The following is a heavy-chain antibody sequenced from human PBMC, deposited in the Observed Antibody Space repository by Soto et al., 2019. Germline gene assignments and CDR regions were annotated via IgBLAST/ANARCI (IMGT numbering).Heavy chain of an antibody. Sequence: ASVKVSCKASGVTFSHSTVAWGRQAPGHRPEWMGMIIPMFGSTNSAQKFRDRVTFSADTYTNTAYMELSSLRSEDTAVYYCATPSGLLGQYSALPDNWGQGTLVTVSS. J-gene: IGHJ4*02. CDR2: IIPMFGST. V-gene: IGHV1-69*08. D-gene: IGHD5-12*01. CDR1: GVTFSHST. CDR3: ATPSGLLGQYSALPDN.